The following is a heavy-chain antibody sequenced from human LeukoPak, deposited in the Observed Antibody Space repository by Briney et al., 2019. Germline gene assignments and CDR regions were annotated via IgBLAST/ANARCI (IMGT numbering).Heavy chain of an antibody. D-gene: IGHD3-10*01. CDR2: ISANNGNT. CDR3: ARARGFGDPRTGSFDY. Sequence: ASVKVSCKASGYTFSKYGISWVRQAPGQGLEWMGRISANNGNTNDAQRLQGRLTMTTDTSTSTAYMEVRSLRSDDTAVYYCARARGFGDPRTGSFDYWGQGTLVTVSS. CDR1: GYTFSKYG. J-gene: IGHJ4*02. V-gene: IGHV1-18*01.